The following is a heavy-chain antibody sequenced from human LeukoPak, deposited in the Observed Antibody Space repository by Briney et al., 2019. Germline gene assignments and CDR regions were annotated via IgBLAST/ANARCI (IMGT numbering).Heavy chain of an antibody. J-gene: IGHJ6*03. CDR3: ARDPEEFGHYCSSTSCYDLYYYMDV. Sequence: PGGSLRLSCAASGFTFSDYYMSWIRQAPGKGLEWVSYISSSGSTIYYADSVKGRFTISRDNAKNSLYLQMNSLRAEDTAVYYCARDPEEFGHYCSSTSCYDLYYYMDVWGKGTTVTVSS. CDR1: GFTFSDYY. CDR2: ISSSGSTI. V-gene: IGHV3-11*04. D-gene: IGHD2-2*01.